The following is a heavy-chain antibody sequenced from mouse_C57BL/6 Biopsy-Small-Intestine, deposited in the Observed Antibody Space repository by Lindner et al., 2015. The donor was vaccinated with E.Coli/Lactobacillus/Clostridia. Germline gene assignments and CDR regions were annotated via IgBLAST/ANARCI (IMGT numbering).Heavy chain of an antibody. V-gene: IGHV2-9-1*01. Sequence: VQLQESGPGLVAPSQSLSITCTVSGFSLTSYEISWVRQPPGKGLEWLGVIWTGGGTNYNSALKSGLSISKDNSKSQVFLKMNSLQTDDTARYYCARNYYGSSYAMDYWGQGTSVTVSS. CDR3: ARNYYGSSYAMDY. J-gene: IGHJ4*01. D-gene: IGHD1-1*01. CDR2: IWTGGGT. CDR1: GFSLTSYE.